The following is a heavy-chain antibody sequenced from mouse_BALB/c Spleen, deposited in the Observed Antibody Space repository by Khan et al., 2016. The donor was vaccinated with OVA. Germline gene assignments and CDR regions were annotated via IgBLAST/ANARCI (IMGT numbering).Heavy chain of an antibody. D-gene: IGHD1-1*01. CDR3: ARGNDYGYYFDC. J-gene: IGHJ2*01. CDR1: GYSITSNYA. Sequence: VQLVETGPGLVKPSQSLSLTCTVTGYSITSNYACNWIRQSPGNKLEWMGFISYSDSTSYNPSIKSRISINRNTSQNQFFLQLNSVTADDTATYYCARGNDYGYYFDCWGQGTTLTVSS. V-gene: IGHV3-2*02. CDR2: ISYSDST.